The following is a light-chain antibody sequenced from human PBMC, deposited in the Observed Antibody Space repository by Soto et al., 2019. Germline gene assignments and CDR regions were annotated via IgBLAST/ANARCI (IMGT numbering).Light chain of an antibody. CDR1: QSVRDN. J-gene: IGKJ2*01. Sequence: EIVMTHSPATLSVSPGERATLSCRASQSVRDNLAWYQQKPGQAPRLLIYGASTRATGIPARFSGSGSGTEFTLTINRLPSEDFALYFCQQSNNWPYTFGQGTKLEIK. V-gene: IGKV3-15*01. CDR3: QQSNNWPYT. CDR2: GAS.